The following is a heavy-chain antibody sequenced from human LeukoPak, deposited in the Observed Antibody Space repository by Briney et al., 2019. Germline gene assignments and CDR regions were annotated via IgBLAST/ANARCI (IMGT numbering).Heavy chain of an antibody. CDR1: GFIFSSYG. CDR3: AKARYGAGPFDY. D-gene: IGHD1-14*01. V-gene: IGHV3-30*02. J-gene: IGHJ4*02. Sequence: PGGSLRLSCAASGFIFSSYGMHWVRQAPGKGLEWVAFIQYDGSKKYYADSVKGRFTISRDNSKNTLYLQMNSLRAEDTAVYYCAKARYGAGPFDYWGQGTLVTVSS. CDR2: IQYDGSKK.